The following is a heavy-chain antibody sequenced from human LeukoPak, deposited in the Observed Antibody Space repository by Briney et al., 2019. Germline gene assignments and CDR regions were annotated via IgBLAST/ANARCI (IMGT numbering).Heavy chain of an antibody. Sequence: PGRALRLCCLGSGFTFVDHAMSWVRPAPGNGLDLVDLFRSKTYGGTTEYAASVKGRFIISRDDSTSIAYLQMNSLKTEDTAVYYCTRGPIQLWLYHGMDVWGQGTTVTVSS. CDR3: TRGPIQLWLYHGMDV. V-gene: IGHV3-49*04. CDR1: GFTFVDHA. CDR2: FRSKTYGGTT. D-gene: IGHD5-18*01. J-gene: IGHJ6*02.